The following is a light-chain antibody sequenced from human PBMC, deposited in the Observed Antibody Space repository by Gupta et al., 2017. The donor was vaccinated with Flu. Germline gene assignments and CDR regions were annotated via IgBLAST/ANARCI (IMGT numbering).Light chain of an antibody. Sequence: GQSIASSCTGTNSDSGDYNYVSWYQQHPGNHPKLMIDEGSNRPSGGSTRFSGSKSGNTASLTISGRQAEDEDDYYGGSYGAVGVFGGGTKVTVL. V-gene: IGLV2-14*01. CDR1: NSDSGDYNY. CDR3: GSYGAVGV. J-gene: IGLJ2*01. CDR2: EGS.